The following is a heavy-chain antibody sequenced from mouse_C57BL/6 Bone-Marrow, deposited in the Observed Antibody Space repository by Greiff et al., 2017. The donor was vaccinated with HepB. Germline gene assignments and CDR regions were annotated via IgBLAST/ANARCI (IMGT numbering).Heavy chain of an antibody. J-gene: IGHJ3*01. Sequence: EVQLQQSGAELVRPGASVKLSCTASGFNIKDDYMHWVKQRPEQGLEWIGWIDPENGDTEYASKFQGKATITADTSSNTAYLQLSSLTSEDTAVYYCTLWDEGFAYWGRGTLVTVSA. D-gene: IGHD4-1*01. CDR1: GFNIKDDY. CDR3: TLWDEGFAY. V-gene: IGHV14-4*01. CDR2: IDPENGDT.